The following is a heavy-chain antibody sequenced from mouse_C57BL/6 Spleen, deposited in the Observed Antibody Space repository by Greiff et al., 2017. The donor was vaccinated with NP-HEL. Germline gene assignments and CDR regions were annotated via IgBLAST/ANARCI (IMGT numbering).Heavy chain of an antibody. CDR2: INPSSGYT. J-gene: IGHJ1*03. CDR1: GYTFTSYT. CDR3: AITTVVAHWYFDV. Sequence: QVQLQQSGAELARPGASVKMSCKASGYTFTSYTMHWVKQRPGQGLEWIGYINPSSGYTKYTQQFKDKDTLTAAKSSSTAYMQLSSLTSEDSAVYDCAITTVVAHWYFDVWGTGTTVTVSS. V-gene: IGHV1-4*01. D-gene: IGHD1-1*01.